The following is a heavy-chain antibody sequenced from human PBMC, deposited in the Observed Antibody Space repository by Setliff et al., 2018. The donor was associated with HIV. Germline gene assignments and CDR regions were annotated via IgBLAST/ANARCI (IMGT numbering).Heavy chain of an antibody. Sequence: SETLSLTCTVSGGSISSSSYYWGWIRQPPGKGLEWIGSIYYSGSTYYNPSLKSRVTISVDTSKNQFSLKLSSVTAADTAVYYCARHPTRINWGSFVARNYYYYYYMDVWGKGTTGTVSS. CDR1: GGSISSSSYY. CDR3: ARHPTRINWGSFVARNYYYYYYMDV. V-gene: IGHV4-39*01. D-gene: IGHD7-27*01. J-gene: IGHJ6*03. CDR2: IYYSGST.